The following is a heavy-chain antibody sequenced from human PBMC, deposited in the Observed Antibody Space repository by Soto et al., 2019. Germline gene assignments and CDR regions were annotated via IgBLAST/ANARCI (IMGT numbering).Heavy chain of an antibody. V-gene: IGHV3-74*01. D-gene: IGHD2-2*02. CDR3: ARQLPTAIRGGYYYSYGMDV. J-gene: IGHJ6*02. CDR1: GFIFSSYW. CDR2: LHGDGTTT. Sequence: EVQLVESGGGLVQPGGSLRLSCAASGFIFSSYWMNWVRQVPGKGLVWVSRLHGDGTTTSYADSVKGRFTISRDNAKNTLYLQMNSPRAEDTAVYYCARQLPTAIRGGYYYSYGMDVWGQGTTVTVSS.